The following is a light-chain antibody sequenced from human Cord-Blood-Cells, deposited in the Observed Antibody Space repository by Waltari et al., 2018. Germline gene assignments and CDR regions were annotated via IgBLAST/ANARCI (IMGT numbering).Light chain of an antibody. CDR2: AAS. CDR3: QQSYSTPLT. CDR1: KSISSY. Sequence: DIQMTQSPSSLSASVGDRVTITFRASKSISSYLNWYQQKPGKAPKLLIYAASSLQSGVPSRFSGSGSGTDFTLTISSLQPEDFATYYCQQSYSTPLTFGPGTKVDIK. V-gene: IGKV1-39*01. J-gene: IGKJ3*01.